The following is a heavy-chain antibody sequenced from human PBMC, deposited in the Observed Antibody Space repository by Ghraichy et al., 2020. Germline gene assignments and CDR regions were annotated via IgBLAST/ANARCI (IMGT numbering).Heavy chain of an antibody. J-gene: IGHJ2*01. D-gene: IGHD6-19*01. V-gene: IGHV4-59*08. Sequence: SETLSLTCTVSGVSINSDYWSWIRQPPGKGLEWIGYKSYSGSTNYNPSLKSRVTISVDRNQFSLNLGSVTAADTAVYYCARNSGWYRHDLWGRGTLVTVSS. CDR1: GVSINSDY. CDR3: ARNSGWYRHDL. CDR2: KSYSGST.